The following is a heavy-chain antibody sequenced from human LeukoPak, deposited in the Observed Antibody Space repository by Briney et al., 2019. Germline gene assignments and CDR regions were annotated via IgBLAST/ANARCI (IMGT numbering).Heavy chain of an antibody. CDR2: ISSSGSTI. D-gene: IGHD5-18*01. J-gene: IGHJ6*03. CDR3: ARTTEGGYTYDYFYYYYMDV. Sequence: GGSLRLSCAASGFTFSSYEMNWVRQAPGKGLEWVSYISSSGSTIYYADSVKGRFTISRDNAKNSLYLQMNSPRAEDTAVYYCARTTEGGYTYDYFYYYYMDVWGKGTTVTISS. CDR1: GFTFSSYE. V-gene: IGHV3-48*03.